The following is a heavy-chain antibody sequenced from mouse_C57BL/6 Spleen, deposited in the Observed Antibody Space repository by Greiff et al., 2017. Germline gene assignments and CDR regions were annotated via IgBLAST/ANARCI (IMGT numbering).Heavy chain of an antibody. J-gene: IGHJ1*03. D-gene: IGHD2-3*01. CDR2: IDPEDGDT. Sequence: EVQLQQSGAELVRPGASVKLSCTASGFNIKDYYMHWVKQRPEQGLEWIGRIDPEDGDTESAPKFLGKATMTADTSSNTAYLQLSSLTSEDTAVSYCTARDDLWYFDVWGTGTTVTVSS. CDR3: TARDDLWYFDV. CDR1: GFNIKDYY. V-gene: IGHV14-1*01.